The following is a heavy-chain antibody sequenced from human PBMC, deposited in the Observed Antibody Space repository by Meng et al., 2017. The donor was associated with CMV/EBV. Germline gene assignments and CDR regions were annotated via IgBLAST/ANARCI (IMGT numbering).Heavy chain of an antibody. J-gene: IGHJ4*02. V-gene: IGHV4-34*01. CDR2: INHSGST. CDR1: GWSFSGSY. D-gene: IGHD1-26*01. CDR3: ARGGGGEWELLHYFDY. Sequence: QVHQQRWGPGPLKPLATPSLSCAVYGWSFSGSYWSWIRQPPGKGLEWIGEINHSGSTNYNPSLKSRVTISVDTSKNQFSLKLSSVTAADTAVYYGARGGGGEWELLHYFDYWGQGTLVTVSS.